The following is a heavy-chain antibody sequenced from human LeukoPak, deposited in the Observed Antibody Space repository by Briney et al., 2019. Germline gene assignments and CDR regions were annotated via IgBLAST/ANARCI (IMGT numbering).Heavy chain of an antibody. J-gene: IGHJ4*02. V-gene: IGHV5-51*01. Sequence: GESLKISCQVAGLIFTNYLIGLVRAMPGKGLESMGLIYPADSDTTYSPSFQGQVTISADRSISTVYPQWSSLKASYTPIPSSARQIRGGSKNRGYYFDYWGQGTLVTVSS. CDR3: ARQIRGGSKNRGYYFDY. CDR1: GLIFTNYL. D-gene: IGHD3-10*01. CDR2: IYPADSDT.